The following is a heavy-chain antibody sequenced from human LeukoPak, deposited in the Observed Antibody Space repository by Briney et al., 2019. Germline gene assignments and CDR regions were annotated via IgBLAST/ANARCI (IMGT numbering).Heavy chain of an antibody. CDR1: GYTFNRYA. CDR2: INPNSCDT. D-gene: IGHD2-2*01. CDR3: ARGRSSSSYDAFDI. J-gene: IGHJ3*02. V-gene: IGHV1-2*02. Sequence: ASVKVSCKASGYTFNRYAMSWVRQAPRPGLERMGWINPNSCDTNYAQKFQGRVTMTRDTSISTAYMEVSRLRSDDTAVFYCARGRSSSSYDAFDIWGQGTMVTVSS.